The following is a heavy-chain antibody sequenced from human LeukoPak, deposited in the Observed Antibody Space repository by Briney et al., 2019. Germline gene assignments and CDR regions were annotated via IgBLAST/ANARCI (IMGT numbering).Heavy chain of an antibody. J-gene: IGHJ4*02. V-gene: IGHV6-1*01. Sequence: SQTLSLTCAISGDSVSSTSVGWNWIRQSPSRGLEWLGRTYYRSKWYNDYAVSVKSRIIINADTSKNRFSLQLNSVSPEDTAVYYCARGSGSYNYWGQGTLVTVSS. CDR3: ARGSGSYNY. CDR1: GDSVSSTSVG. CDR2: TYYRSKWYN. D-gene: IGHD1-26*01.